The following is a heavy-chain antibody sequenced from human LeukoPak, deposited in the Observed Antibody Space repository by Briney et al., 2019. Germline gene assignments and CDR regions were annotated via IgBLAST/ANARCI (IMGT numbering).Heavy chain of an antibody. CDR1: GGTFSSYA. V-gene: IGHV1-69*04. CDR2: IIPILGIA. J-gene: IGHJ4*02. CDR3: ARGADGGNSLYYFDY. Sequence: SVKVSCKASGGTFSSYAISWVRQAPGQGLEWMGRIIPILGIANYAQKFQGRVTITADKSTSTAYMELSSLRSEDTAVYYCARGADGGNSLYYFDYWGQGTLVTVSS. D-gene: IGHD4-23*01.